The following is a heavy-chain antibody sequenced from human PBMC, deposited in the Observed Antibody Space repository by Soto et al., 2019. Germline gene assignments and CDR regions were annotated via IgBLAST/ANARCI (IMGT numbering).Heavy chain of an antibody. CDR3: ARADYYDSSGFYYDC. V-gene: IGHV1-46*01. CDR2: INPSGGST. CDR1: GYIFTNHY. J-gene: IGHJ4*02. D-gene: IGHD3-22*01. Sequence: QVQLVQSGAEVKKPGASVKVSCKASGYIFTNHYIHWVRQAPGQGLEWMGIINPSGGSTNYLQKFQGRITMTRDTSTSTVYMELSSLRSEDTAVYFCARADYYDSSGFYYDCRGQGSLVTVSS.